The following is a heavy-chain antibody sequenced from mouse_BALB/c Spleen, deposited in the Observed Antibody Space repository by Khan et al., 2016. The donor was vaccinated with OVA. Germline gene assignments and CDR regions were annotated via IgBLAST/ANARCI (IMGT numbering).Heavy chain of an antibody. CDR3: ARRGGLGRWYAMDY. J-gene: IGHJ4*01. V-gene: IGHV2-2*02. CDR2: IWSGGSA. CDR1: GFSLTNYA. Sequence: QVQLKQSGPGLVQPSQSLSITCTVSGFSLTNYAVHWVRQSPGKGLEWLGVIWSGGSADYNAAFISRLSITKDNSKSQVFFKMNSLQPNETAIYYCARRGGLGRWYAMDYWGQGTSVTVSS. D-gene: IGHD4-1*01.